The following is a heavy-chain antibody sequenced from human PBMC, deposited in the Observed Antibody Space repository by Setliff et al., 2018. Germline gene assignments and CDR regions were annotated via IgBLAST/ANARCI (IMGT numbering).Heavy chain of an antibody. D-gene: IGHD3-10*01. J-gene: IGHJ6*04. V-gene: IGHV3-7*01. CDR1: GFIFTKEW. CDR2: INPDGSEK. Sequence: GSLRLSCASSGFIFTKEWMSWVRQAPGTGLELVANINPDGSEKNYVDSVKGRFTISRDNAKNSLYLQMNSLRADDTSVYYCARVPRFGELPLDVWGKGTTVTVSS. CDR3: ARVPRFGELPLDV.